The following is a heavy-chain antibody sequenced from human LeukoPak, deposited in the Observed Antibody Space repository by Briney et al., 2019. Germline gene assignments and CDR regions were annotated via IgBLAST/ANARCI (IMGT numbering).Heavy chain of an antibody. CDR3: ARRTYSASYWKHFDY. V-gene: IGHV4-39*01. CDR1: GGSISSSSDY. Sequence: SETLSLTCTVSGGSISSSSDYWGWIRQAPGKGLEWIGSIYYSENTYYNSSLNSRVTISVDTSKNQFSLKLNSVTAADTAVYFCARRTYSASYWKHFDYWGQGTLVTVSS. J-gene: IGHJ4*02. CDR2: IYYSENT. D-gene: IGHD1-26*01.